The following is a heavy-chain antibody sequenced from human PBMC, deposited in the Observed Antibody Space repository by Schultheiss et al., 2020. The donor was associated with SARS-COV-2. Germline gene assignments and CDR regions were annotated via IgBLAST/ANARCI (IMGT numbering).Heavy chain of an antibody. CDR1: GGSISSGGYY. CDR3: ARHPLGSGDFYFYGMDV. Sequence: SETLSLTCTVSGGSISSGGYYWSWIRQHPGKGLEWIGYIYYSGSTYYNPSLKSRVTISVDTSKNQFSLKLSSVTAADTAVYYCARHPLGSGDFYFYGMDVWGQGTTVTVSS. D-gene: IGHD2-21*02. CDR2: IYYSGST. J-gene: IGHJ6*02. V-gene: IGHV4-31*03.